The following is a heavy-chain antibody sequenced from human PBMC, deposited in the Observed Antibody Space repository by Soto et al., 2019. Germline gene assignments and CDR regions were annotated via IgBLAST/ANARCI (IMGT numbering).Heavy chain of an antibody. V-gene: IGHV4-39*01. CDR1: GGSISSSSYY. J-gene: IGHJ4*02. CDR3: ARRSAGTIFDY. Sequence: SETLSLTCTVSGGSISSSSYYWGWIRQPPGKGLEWIGNIYYSGSTYYNPSLKSRVTISVDTSKNQFSLKLSSVTAADTAVYYFARRSAGTIFDYWGQGPLVPVSS. D-gene: IGHD1-26*01. CDR2: IYYSGST.